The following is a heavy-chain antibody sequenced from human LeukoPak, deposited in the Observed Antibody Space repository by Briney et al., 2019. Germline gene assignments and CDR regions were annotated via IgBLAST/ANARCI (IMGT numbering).Heavy chain of an antibody. CDR3: ARSFYSNYARFDY. V-gene: IGHV3-21*01. CDR1: GFTFSSYS. CDR2: ISSSSSYI. D-gene: IGHD4-11*01. J-gene: IGHJ4*02. Sequence: GGSLRLSCAASGFTFSSYSMNWVRQAPGKGLEWVSSISSSSSYIYYADSVKGRFTISRDNAKNSLYLQMNSLRAEDTAVYYCARSFYSNYARFDYWGQGTLVTVSS.